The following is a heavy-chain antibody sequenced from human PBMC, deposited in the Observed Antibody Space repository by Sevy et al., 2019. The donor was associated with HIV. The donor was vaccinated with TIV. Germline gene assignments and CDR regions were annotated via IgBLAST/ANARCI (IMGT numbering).Heavy chain of an antibody. J-gene: IGHJ4*02. Sequence: GESLKISCAASGFTFSSYGMRWVRQAPGKGLEWVAVISYDGSNKYYADSVKGRFTISRDNSKNTLYLQMNSLRAEDTAVYYCATRLPSSDWGQGTLVTVSS. CDR2: ISYDGSNK. V-gene: IGHV3-30*03. CDR3: ATRLPSSD. D-gene: IGHD6-19*01. CDR1: GFTFSSYG.